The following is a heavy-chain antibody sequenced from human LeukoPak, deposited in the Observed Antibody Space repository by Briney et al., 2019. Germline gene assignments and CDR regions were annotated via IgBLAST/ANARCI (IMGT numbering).Heavy chain of an antibody. Sequence: SVKVSCKASGGTFSSYAISWVRQAPGQGLEWMGGIIPIFGTANYAQKFQGRITITADKSTSTAYMELSSLRSEDTAVYYCAREVGGSGSYYISWGQGTLVTVSS. V-gene: IGHV1-69*06. D-gene: IGHD3-10*01. CDR3: AREVGGSGSYYIS. CDR2: IIPIFGTA. CDR1: GGTFSSYA. J-gene: IGHJ4*02.